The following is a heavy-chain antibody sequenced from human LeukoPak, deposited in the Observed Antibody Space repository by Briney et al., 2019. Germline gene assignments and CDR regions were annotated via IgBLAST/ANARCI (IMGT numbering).Heavy chain of an antibody. J-gene: IGHJ6*03. D-gene: IGHD2-15*01. V-gene: IGHV1-18*01. CDR3: ARNTPPRLLYYYYYYMDV. Sequence: GESLKISCKASGYTFTSYGISWVRQAPGQGLEWMGWISTYNGNTNYAQKLQGRVTMTTDTSTTTAYMELRRLRSDDTAVYYCARNTPPRLLYYYYYYMDVWGKGTTVTVSS. CDR2: ISTYNGNT. CDR1: GYTFTSYG.